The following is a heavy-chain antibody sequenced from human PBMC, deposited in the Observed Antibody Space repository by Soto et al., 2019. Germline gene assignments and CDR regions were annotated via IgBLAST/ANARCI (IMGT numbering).Heavy chain of an antibody. Sequence: GGSLRLSCAASGFTFSSYAMHWVRQAPGKGLEWVAVISYDGSNKYYADSVKGRFTISRDNSKNTLYLQMNSLRAEDTALYYRARDRSSSWLRYFDYWGQGTLVTVSS. D-gene: IGHD6-13*01. CDR3: ARDRSSSWLRYFDY. V-gene: IGHV3-30-3*01. CDR2: ISYDGSNK. CDR1: GFTFSSYA. J-gene: IGHJ4*02.